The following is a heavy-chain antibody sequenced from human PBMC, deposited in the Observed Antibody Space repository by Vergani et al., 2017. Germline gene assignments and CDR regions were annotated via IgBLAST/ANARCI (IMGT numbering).Heavy chain of an antibody. D-gene: IGHD6-13*01. CDR3: AAAYSSSWYPLDY. CDR1: GFTFTSSA. CDR2: IVVGSGNT. J-gene: IGHJ4*02. V-gene: IGHV1-58*01. Sequence: QMQLVQSGPEVKKPGTSVKVSCKASGFTFTSSAVQWVRQARGQRLEWIGWIVVGSGNTNYAQKFQERVTITRDMSTSTAYMELSSLRSEDTAVYDCAAAYSSSWYPLDYWGQGTLVTVSS.